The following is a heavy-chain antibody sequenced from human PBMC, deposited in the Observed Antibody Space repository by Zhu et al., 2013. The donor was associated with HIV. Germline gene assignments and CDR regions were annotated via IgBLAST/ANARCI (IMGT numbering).Heavy chain of an antibody. CDR1: GGTFSSYA. J-gene: IGHJ4*02. CDR3: ARDTIPYYDSSGYLFGY. V-gene: IGHV1-69*06. CDR2: IIPIFGTA. Sequence: QVQLVQSGAEVKKPGSSVKVSCKASGGTFSSYAISWVRQAPGQGLEWMGGIIPIFGTANYAQKFQGRVTITADKSTSTAYLELSSLRSEDTAVYYCARDTIPYYDSSGYLFGYWGQGTLVTVSS. D-gene: IGHD3-22*01.